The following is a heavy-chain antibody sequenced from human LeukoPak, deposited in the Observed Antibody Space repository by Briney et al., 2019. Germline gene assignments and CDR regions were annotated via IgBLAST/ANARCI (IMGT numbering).Heavy chain of an antibody. CDR2: INHSGSA. D-gene: IGHD3-22*01. CDR3: ARDYYDSSGYYYYYGMDV. V-gene: IGHV4-34*01. Sequence: SETLSLTCAVSGGSFSGYYWTWIRQPPGKGLEWIGEINHSGSANYNPSLMSRVTISLDTSKNHFSLNLSSVTAADTAVYYCARDYYDSSGYYYYYGMDVWGQGTTVTVSS. CDR1: GGSFSGYY. J-gene: IGHJ6*02.